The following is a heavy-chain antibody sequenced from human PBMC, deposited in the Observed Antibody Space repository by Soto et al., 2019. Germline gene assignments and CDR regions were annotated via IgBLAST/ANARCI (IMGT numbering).Heavy chain of an antibody. D-gene: IGHD6-6*01. V-gene: IGHV3-7*05. J-gene: IGHJ4*02. CDR1: GFTFSSYW. CDR3: AKVKSLAGQE. Sequence: EVQLVESGGGLVQPGGSLRLSCAASGFTFSSYWMSWVRQAPGKGLEWVANIKQDGSDKYYVDSVKGRLTISRDNAMNSLYLQMNSLTAEDTAIYYCAKVKSLAGQEWGQGTLVTVSS. CDR2: IKQDGSDK.